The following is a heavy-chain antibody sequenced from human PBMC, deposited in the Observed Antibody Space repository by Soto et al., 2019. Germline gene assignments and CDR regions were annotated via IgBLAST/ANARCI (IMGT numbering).Heavy chain of an antibody. CDR2: IYYTGST. CDR1: GGSISSGDYF. V-gene: IGHV4-30-4*01. Sequence: SETLALTCTVSGGSISSGDYFWSWVRQPPGKGLEWIGYIYYTGSTSYNPSLKSRITMSVDTSKNQFSLKVSSVTAADTAVYFCARDDGYYRLYDYWGQGTLDTVSS. CDR3: ARDDGYYRLYDY. D-gene: IGHD3-3*01. J-gene: IGHJ4*02.